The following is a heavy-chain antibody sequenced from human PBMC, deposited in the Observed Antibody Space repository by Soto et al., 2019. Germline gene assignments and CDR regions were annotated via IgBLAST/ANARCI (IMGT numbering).Heavy chain of an antibody. CDR3: VRESYGAFNFYGMDV. Sequence: TLSLTCTVSGGSISSGDYYWSWIRQPPGKGLEWIGYIYYSGSTYYNPSLKSRVTISVDTPKNQFSLQLNSVTPEDTAVYYCVRESYGAFNFYGMDVWGQGTTVTVSS. CDR1: GGSISSGDYY. CDR2: IYYSGST. V-gene: IGHV4-30-4*01. D-gene: IGHD4-17*01. J-gene: IGHJ6*02.